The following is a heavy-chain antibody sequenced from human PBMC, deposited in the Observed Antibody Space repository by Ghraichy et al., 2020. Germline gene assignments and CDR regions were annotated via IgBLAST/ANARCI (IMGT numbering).Heavy chain of an antibody. D-gene: IGHD3-10*01. CDR2: IHHSGTT. CDR3: ARLGGSWTNPPYGK. CDR1: GGSINSDY. J-gene: IGHJ4*02. V-gene: IGHV4-59*01. Sequence: SETLSLTCTVSGGSINSDYWTWIRQPPGKGLEQIGYIHHSGTTIYNPSLQSRVTISVDTSKNQFSLNLRSVTAADTAVYYCARLGGSWTNPPYGKWGQGILGTVSS.